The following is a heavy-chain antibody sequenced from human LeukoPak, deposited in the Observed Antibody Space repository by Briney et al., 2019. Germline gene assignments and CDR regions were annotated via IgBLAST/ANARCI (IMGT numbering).Heavy chain of an antibody. CDR2: IDYGGST. CDR1: GDSNTNSLYY. V-gene: IGHV4-39*07. J-gene: IGHJ3*02. D-gene: IGHD6-19*01. CDR3: ARGGQWLVPGAFDI. Sequence: SETLSLTCTVSGDSNTNSLYYWGWVRQPPGKGLEWIGTIDYGGSTYYNPSLKSRATISIDTSKNQFSLTLSPVTAADTAVYYYARGGQWLVPGAFDIWGQGTMVTVSS.